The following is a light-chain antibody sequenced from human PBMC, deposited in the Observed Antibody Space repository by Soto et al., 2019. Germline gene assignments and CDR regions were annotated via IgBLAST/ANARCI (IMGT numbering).Light chain of an antibody. CDR1: TSDVGGYNY. CDR3: SSYTSSSTRV. J-gene: IGLJ1*01. V-gene: IGLV2-14*01. CDR2: QVS. Sequence: QSALTQPASVSGSPGQSITISCTGTTSDVGGYNYVSWYQHHPGKAPKLMIYQVSDRPSGVSNRFSGSKSGNTASLTISGLLAEDEADYYCSSYTSSSTRVFGTGTKLTVL.